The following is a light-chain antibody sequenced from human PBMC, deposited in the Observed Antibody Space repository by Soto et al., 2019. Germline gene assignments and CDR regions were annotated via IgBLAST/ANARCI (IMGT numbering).Light chain of an antibody. V-gene: IGLV2-14*03. CDR1: YNDVGGFNY. J-gene: IGLJ1*01. CDR2: DVN. CDR3: VSFAGGTYV. Sequence: QSALTQPASVSGSPGQSITISCTGTYNDVGGFNYVSWYQQHPGKAPKLMVYDVNRRPPGVPDRFFGSKSGNTASLTVSGLQAEDEADYYCVSFAGGTYVFGTGTKVTVL.